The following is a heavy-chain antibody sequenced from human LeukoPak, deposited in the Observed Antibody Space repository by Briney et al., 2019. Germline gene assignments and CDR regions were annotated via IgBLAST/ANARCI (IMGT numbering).Heavy chain of an antibody. Sequence: SVTVSRTASGFTFTNSAVQWVRQARGQRLEWIGWIVVGSGNTNYAQKFQERVTITRDMSTSTAYMELSSLRSEDTAVYYCARDNPPILRWSLRRAFDIWGQGTMVTVSS. CDR3: ARDNPPILRWSLRRAFDI. CDR2: IVVGSGNT. J-gene: IGHJ3*02. D-gene: IGHD4-23*01. V-gene: IGHV1-58*01. CDR1: GFTFTNSA.